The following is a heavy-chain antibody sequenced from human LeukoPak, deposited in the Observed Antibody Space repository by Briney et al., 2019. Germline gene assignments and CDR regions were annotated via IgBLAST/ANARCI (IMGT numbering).Heavy chain of an antibody. CDR2: IMSSSSHI. CDR1: GFTFSSHT. V-gene: IGHV3-21*01. CDR3: ARDLAWDAFDI. Sequence: GGSLRLSCVASGFTFSSHTMNWVRQAPGKGLEWVSSIMSSSSHIYYADSLKGRFTISRDNAKNSLYLQMNSLRAEDTAVYYCARDLAWDAFDIWGQGTMVTVSS. J-gene: IGHJ3*02.